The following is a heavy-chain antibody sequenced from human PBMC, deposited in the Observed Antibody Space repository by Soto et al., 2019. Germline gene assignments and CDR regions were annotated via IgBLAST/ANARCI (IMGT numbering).Heavy chain of an antibody. CDR3: ARHKSGSDWLDP. Sequence: KTSETLSLTCTVSGGSISDISYCWGWIRQPPGKGLQWIGCMFYSGATYYNPSFKNRVTLSVDTSNNEFSLKLVSVTAPDTAVYYCARHKSGSDWLDPWGQGTLVTVSS. CDR2: MFYSGAT. CDR1: GGSISDISYC. V-gene: IGHV4-39*01. D-gene: IGHD2-15*01. J-gene: IGHJ5*02.